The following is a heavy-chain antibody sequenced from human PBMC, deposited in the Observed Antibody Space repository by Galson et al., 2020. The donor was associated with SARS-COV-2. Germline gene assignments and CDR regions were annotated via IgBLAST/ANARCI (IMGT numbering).Heavy chain of an antibody. CDR3: LSYSSSRQNH. D-gene: IGHD3-22*01. CDR1: GFIFSDYA. V-gene: IGHV3-64*04. J-gene: IGHJ5*02. Sequence: GESLKISCSASGFIFSDYAMHWVRQAPGKGLEYVSAISSNGETSFYADSVNGRFTMSRDNSKNMFYLQMTALRLEDTGFYYCLSYSSSRQNHWGQGTLGSVSS. CDR2: ISSNGETS.